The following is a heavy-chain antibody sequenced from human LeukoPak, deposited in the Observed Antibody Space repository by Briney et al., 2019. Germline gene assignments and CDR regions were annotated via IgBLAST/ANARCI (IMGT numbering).Heavy chain of an antibody. CDR2: ISSSGDST. D-gene: IGHD3-10*01. V-gene: IGHV3-64*02. Sequence: GGSLRLSCAASGFTFSTYAMHWVRQAPGKALEYVSAISSSGDSTYYADSVKGRFTISRDNSKNTLSLQMDSLRAEDMAVYYCARGANYYGSGSYYNEPMNYWGQGTLVTVSS. J-gene: IGHJ4*02. CDR3: ARGANYYGSGSYYNEPMNY. CDR1: GFTFSTYA.